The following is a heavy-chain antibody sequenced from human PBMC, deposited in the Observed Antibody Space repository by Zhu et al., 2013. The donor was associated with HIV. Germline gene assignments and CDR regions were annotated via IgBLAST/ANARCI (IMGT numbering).Heavy chain of an antibody. CDR2: ISGYNAKT. Sequence: DQLVQSGPEVKKPGASVKVSCKASGYVFTSFGISWVRQAPGQGLEWMGWISGYNAKTNYARNLQDRVTMTIDISTSTAYMELRRLRSDDTAVYYCARGRYYYDHNGYYHEYFQLWGQGTLVTVSS. CDR1: GYVFTSFG. J-gene: IGHJ1*01. V-gene: IGHV1-18*01. CDR3: ARGRYYYDHNGYYHEYFQL. D-gene: IGHD3-22*01.